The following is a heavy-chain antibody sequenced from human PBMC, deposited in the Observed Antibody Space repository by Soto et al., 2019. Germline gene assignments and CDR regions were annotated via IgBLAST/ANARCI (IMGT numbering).Heavy chain of an antibody. CDR2: IIPILGIA. J-gene: IGHJ1*01. CDR3: ASGDEVARDFQH. D-gene: IGHD3-10*01. V-gene: IGHV1-69*02. Sequence: QVQLVQSGAEVKKPGSSVKVSCKASGGTFSSYTISWVRQAPRQGLEWMGRIIPILGIANYAQKFQGRVTITADKSTSTAYMELSSLRSEDTAVYYCASGDEVARDFQHWGQGTLVTVSS. CDR1: GGTFSSYT.